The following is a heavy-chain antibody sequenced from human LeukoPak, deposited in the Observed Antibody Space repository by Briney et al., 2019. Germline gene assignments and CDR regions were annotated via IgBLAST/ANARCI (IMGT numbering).Heavy chain of an antibody. J-gene: IGHJ3*02. CDR3: TRPYRSVDKRAFDI. D-gene: IGHD2-15*01. CDR2: ITPSGGT. CDR1: SGTFGGFY. V-gene: IGHV4-34*01. Sequence: SETLSLTCDVYSGTFGGFYWTWIRQAPGKGLEWIGEITPSGGTNYNPSLKSRVVMSVDTSKNHFSLRLSSVTAADSAVYFCTRPYRSVDKRAFDIWGQGTLVTVSS.